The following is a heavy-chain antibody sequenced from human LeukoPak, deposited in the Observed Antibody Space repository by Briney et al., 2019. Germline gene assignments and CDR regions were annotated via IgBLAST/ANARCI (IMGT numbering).Heavy chain of an antibody. D-gene: IGHD3-22*01. J-gene: IGHJ4*02. CDR1: GYTFTGHY. V-gene: IGHV1-2*02. CDR3: ARALRYDDSSGYYAY. CDR2: VNPKSGVT. Sequence: ASVKVSCKASGYTFTGHYMHWVRQAPGQGPEWMGWVNPKSGVTNYAQTLQGRVTMTRDTSISTVYMELSRLTTDDTAVYFCARALRYDDSSGYYAYWGQGTLVTVSS.